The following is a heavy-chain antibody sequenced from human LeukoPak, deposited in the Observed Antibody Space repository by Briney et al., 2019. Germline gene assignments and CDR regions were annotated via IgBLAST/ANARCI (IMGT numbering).Heavy chain of an antibody. CDR3: ATSSTSWDF. CDR1: GGSFDRTNW. D-gene: IGHD6-6*01. J-gene: IGHJ4*02. CDR2: ISHTGRT. Sequence: SGTLSLTCAVSGGSFDRTNWWSWVRQPPGKGLEWIGEISHTGRTNYNPSLKSRVTISVDKSKSQFSLNLNSVTAADTAVYYCATSSTSWDFWGQGTLVTVSS. V-gene: IGHV4-4*02.